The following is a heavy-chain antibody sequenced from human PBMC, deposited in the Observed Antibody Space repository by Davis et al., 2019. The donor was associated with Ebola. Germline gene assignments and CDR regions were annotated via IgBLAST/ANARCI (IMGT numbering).Heavy chain of an antibody. Sequence: PGGSLRLSCAASGFSFKTYDMHWVRQAPGKGLEWLAVIWYDGSREFIADSMKGRFTISRDNSKNTLILQMNSLRAEDTAIYYCAKEELKVFDYWGQGTLVTVSS. J-gene: IGHJ4*02. CDR3: AKEELKVFDY. CDR1: GFSFKTYD. D-gene: IGHD3-10*01. V-gene: IGHV3-33*06. CDR2: IWYDGSRE.